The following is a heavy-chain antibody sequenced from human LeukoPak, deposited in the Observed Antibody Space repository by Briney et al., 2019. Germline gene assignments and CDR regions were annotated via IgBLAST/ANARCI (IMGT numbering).Heavy chain of an antibody. J-gene: IGHJ4*02. Sequence: SVKVSCKASGGTFSSYAISWVRQAPGQGLEWMGGIIPIFGTANYAQKFQGRVTITTDESTSTAYMELSSLRSEDTAVYYCARYFFTNIAAAGVYFDYWGQGTLVTVSS. CDR1: GGTFSSYA. CDR2: IIPIFGTA. D-gene: IGHD6-13*01. CDR3: ARYFFTNIAAAGVYFDY. V-gene: IGHV1-69*05.